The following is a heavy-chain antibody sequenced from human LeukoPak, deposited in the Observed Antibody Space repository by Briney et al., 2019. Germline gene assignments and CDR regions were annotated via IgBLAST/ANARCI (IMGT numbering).Heavy chain of an antibody. CDR1: GYTFTSYD. D-gene: IGHD3-3*01. Sequence: ASVNVSCTASGYTFTSYDINWVRQATGQGLEWMGWMNPNSGNTGYAQKFQGRVTMTRNTSISTAYMELSSLRSEDTAVYYCARGSTYDFWSGYPYYYYGMDVWGQGTTVTVSS. CDR2: MNPNSGNT. CDR3: ARGSTYDFWSGYPYYYYGMDV. J-gene: IGHJ6*02. V-gene: IGHV1-8*01.